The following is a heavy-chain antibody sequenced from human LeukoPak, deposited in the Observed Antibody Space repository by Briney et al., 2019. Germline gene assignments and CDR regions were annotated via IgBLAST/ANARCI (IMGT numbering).Heavy chain of an antibody. V-gene: IGHV4-39*07. CDR2: IYYSGST. D-gene: IGHD1-1*01. CDR3: AREGTPAAFDI. Sequence: SETLSLTCTVSGGSISSSSYYWGWIRQPPGKGLEWIGSIYYSGSTYYNPSLKSRVTISVDTSKNQFSLKLSSVTAADTAVYYCAREGTPAAFDIWGQGTMVTVSS. CDR1: GGSISSSSYY. J-gene: IGHJ3*02.